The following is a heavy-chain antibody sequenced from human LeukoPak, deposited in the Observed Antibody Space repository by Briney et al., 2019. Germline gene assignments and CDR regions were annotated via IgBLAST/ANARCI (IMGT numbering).Heavy chain of an antibody. Sequence: SETLSLTCTVSGGSISSYYWSWIRQPPGKGLEWIGYIYYSGSTNYNPSLKSRVTISVDTSKNQFSLKLSSVTAADTAVYYCARGRYDILTGYYPFDYWGQGTLVTVSS. D-gene: IGHD3-9*01. J-gene: IGHJ4*02. CDR1: GGSISSYY. V-gene: IGHV4-59*01. CDR3: ARGRYDILTGYYPFDY. CDR2: IYYSGST.